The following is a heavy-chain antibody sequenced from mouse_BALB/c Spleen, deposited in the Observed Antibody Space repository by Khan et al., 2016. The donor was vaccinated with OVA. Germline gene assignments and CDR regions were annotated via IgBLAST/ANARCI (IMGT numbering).Heavy chain of an antibody. CDR3: AREGYNGYYRAWLAY. Sequence: QVQLQQSGAELVRPGSSVKISCNASGHAFSNYWMNWLKQRSGQGLEWIGHIYPGDVTTNYNGKFKGKATLTVDTSYSPAYLQLSRLTSEDSAVDFCAREGYNGYYRAWLAYWGQGTLVTVSA. V-gene: IGHV1-80*01. CDR1: GHAFSNYW. D-gene: IGHD2-3*01. CDR2: IYPGDVTT. J-gene: IGHJ3*01.